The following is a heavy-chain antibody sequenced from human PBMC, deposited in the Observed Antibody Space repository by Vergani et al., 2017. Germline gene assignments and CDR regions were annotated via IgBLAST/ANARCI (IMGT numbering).Heavy chain of an antibody. CDR2: IIPIFGKT. D-gene: IGHD2-15*01. CDR1: GGTFSNYA. V-gene: IGHV1-69*13. J-gene: IGHJ6*02. Sequence: QVQLVQSGAEVKKPGSSVKVSCKASGGTFSNYAISWVRQAPGQGLEWMGRIIPIFGKTNYAQKFQGRVTITADESTYTSYMELSSLRSEDTAVYYCARAEGHCNGGSCYFYGMDVGGQGTTVTVSS. CDR3: ARAEGHCNGGSCYFYGMDV.